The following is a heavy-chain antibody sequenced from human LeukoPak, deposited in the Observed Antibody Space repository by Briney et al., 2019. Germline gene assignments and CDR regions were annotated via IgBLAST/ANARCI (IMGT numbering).Heavy chain of an antibody. V-gene: IGHV3-15*01. CDR3: TTDSGNSDAFDI. CDR1: GFTFSNAW. D-gene: IGHD4-23*01. J-gene: IGHJ3*02. Sequence: PGGSLRLSCAASGFTFSNAWMSWVRQAPGKGLEWVGRIKSKTDGGITDYAAPVKGRFTISRDDSKNTLYLQMNSLKTEDTAVYYCTTDSGNSDAFDIWGQGTMVTVSS. CDR2: IKSKTDGGIT.